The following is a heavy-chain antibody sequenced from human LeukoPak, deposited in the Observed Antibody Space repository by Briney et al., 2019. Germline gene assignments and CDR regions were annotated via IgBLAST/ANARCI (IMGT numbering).Heavy chain of an antibody. Sequence: SETLSLTCTVPGGSISSSIYYWGWVPQPPGKGLKCIASMYYSGRTYYHPSLKSRVTISVDTSKNQFSLKLSSVTAADTAVYYCARMSVTHSIDYWGQGTLVTVSS. CDR3: ARMSVTHSIDY. V-gene: IGHV4-39*01. J-gene: IGHJ4*02. D-gene: IGHD4-17*01. CDR1: GGSISSSIYY. CDR2: MYYSGRT.